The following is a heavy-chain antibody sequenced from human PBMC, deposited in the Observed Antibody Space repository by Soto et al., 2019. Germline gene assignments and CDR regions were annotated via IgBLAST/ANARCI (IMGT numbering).Heavy chain of an antibody. D-gene: IGHD5-18*01. Sequence: SETLSLTCTVSGVSVSSGSYFWTWVRQPPGQGLEWIGYLLYIVSTNYNTSLKSRVSISVDKSMNQFSLKLISVTAADTAFYYCGAGAMVPTFFGSWGQGTLATVSS. J-gene: IGHJ4*02. CDR3: GAGAMVPTFFGS. V-gene: IGHV4-61*01. CDR2: LLYIVST. CDR1: GVSVSSGSYF.